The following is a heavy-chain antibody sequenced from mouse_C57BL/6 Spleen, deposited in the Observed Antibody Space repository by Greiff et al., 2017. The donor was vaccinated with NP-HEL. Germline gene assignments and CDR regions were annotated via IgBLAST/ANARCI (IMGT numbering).Heavy chain of an antibody. D-gene: IGHD3-2*02. V-gene: IGHV5-15*01. CDR2: ISNLAYSI. CDR3: ARQDSSGYYAMDY. CDR1: GFTFSDYG. Sequence: EVNVVESGGGLVQPGGSLKLSCAASGFTFSDYGMAWVRQAPRKGPEWVAFISNLAYSIYYADTVTGRFTISRENAKNTLYLEMSSLRSEDTAMYYCARQDSSGYYAMDYWGQGTSVTVSS. J-gene: IGHJ4*01.